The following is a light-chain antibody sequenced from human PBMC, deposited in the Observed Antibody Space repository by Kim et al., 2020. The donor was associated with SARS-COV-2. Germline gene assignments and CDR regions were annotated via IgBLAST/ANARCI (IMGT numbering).Light chain of an antibody. CDR2: GAS. CDR3: QQYGSSPLT. Sequence: SPVERATLSCRASQSVSSSYLAWYQQKPGQAPRLLIYGASSRATGIPDRFSGSGSGTDFTLTISRLEPEDFAVYYCQQYGSSPLTFGGGTKVEIK. J-gene: IGKJ4*01. V-gene: IGKV3-20*01. CDR1: QSVSSSY.